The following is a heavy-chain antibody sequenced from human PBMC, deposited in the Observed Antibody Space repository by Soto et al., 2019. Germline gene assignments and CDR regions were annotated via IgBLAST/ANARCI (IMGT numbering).Heavy chain of an antibody. D-gene: IGHD5-18*01. CDR2: IYVSGST. CDR3: ARVPYDSMGYGYFDY. CDR1: GGSISGYY. Sequence: PSETLSLTCTVSGGSISGYYWSWIRQPPGKGLEWIGYIYVSGSTNYNPSLKSRVTISVDTSKNQFSLKLSSVTAADTAVYYCARVPYDSMGYGYFDYWGQGTLVTVSS. J-gene: IGHJ4*02. V-gene: IGHV4-59*01.